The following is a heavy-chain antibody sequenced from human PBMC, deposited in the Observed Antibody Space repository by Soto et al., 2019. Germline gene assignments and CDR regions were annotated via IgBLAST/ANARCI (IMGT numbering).Heavy chain of an antibody. D-gene: IGHD4-17*01. V-gene: IGHV3-21*01. CDR1: GFTFSSYS. J-gene: IGHJ3*02. CDR2: ISSSSSYI. Sequence: GGSLRLSCAASGFTFSSYSMNWVRQAPGKGLEWVSSISSSSSYIYYADSVKGRFTISRDNAKNSLYLQMNSLRAEDTAVYYCAREDPMTTVTRGGHDAFDIWGQGTMVTVSS. CDR3: AREDPMTTVTRGGHDAFDI.